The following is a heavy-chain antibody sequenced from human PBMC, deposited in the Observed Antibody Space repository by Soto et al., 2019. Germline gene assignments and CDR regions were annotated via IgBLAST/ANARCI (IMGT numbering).Heavy chain of an antibody. J-gene: IGHJ6*02. CDR3: ASPRGYSYYYYYGMDV. V-gene: IGHV3-30-3*01. Sequence: GGSLRLSCAASGFTFSSYAMHWVRQAPGKGLEWVAVISYDGSNKYYADSVKGRFTISRDNSKNTLYLQMNSLRAEDTAVYYCASPRGYSYYYYYGMDVWGQGTTVTVSS. CDR1: GFTFSSYA. D-gene: IGHD5-18*01. CDR2: ISYDGSNK.